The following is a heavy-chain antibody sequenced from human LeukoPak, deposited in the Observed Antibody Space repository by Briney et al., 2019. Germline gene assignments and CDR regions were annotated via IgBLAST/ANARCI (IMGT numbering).Heavy chain of an antibody. Sequence: GGSLRLSCGASGFTFSTYGMHWVRQAPGKGLEWVAVILRDGSDKHYADSVKGRFGISRDNSKNTLYLQTNSLKGEDTAVYYCAKDLSGGWSLDYWGQGTLVTVSS. D-gene: IGHD6-19*01. CDR1: GFTFSTYG. V-gene: IGHV3-30*18. CDR2: ILRDGSDK. J-gene: IGHJ4*02. CDR3: AKDLSGGWSLDY.